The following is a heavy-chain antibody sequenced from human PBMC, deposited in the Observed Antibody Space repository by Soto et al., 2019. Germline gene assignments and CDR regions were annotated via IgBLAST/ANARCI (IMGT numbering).Heavy chain of an antibody. Sequence: EVLLLESGGGLVQPGGSLRLSCEASGFSFSSFAMNWVRQAPGKGLEWVSAIGDSGASTYYADSVKGRFTISRDNSRNTLYLQLNILRAEDTAVYYCAKGVELDVGGDGTTVTVSS. V-gene: IGHV3-23*01. J-gene: IGHJ6*04. CDR2: IGDSGAST. D-gene: IGHD1-26*01. CDR1: GFSFSSFA. CDR3: AKGVELDV.